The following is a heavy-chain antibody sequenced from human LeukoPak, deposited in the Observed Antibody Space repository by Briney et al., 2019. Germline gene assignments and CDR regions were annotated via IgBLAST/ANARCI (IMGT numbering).Heavy chain of an antibody. Sequence: PGGSLRLSCAASVFTFHSHPMHWVPQTPGKGLEWVTFISYDGSIKYYAASVKGRFTISRDNSKNTVYLQMTSLRTEDTAVYYCARDRSRSYSCDYWGQGTLVSVSS. CDR1: VFTFHSHP. J-gene: IGHJ4*02. D-gene: IGHD3-22*01. V-gene: IGHV3-30-3*01. CDR2: ISYDGSIK. CDR3: ARDRSRSYSCDY.